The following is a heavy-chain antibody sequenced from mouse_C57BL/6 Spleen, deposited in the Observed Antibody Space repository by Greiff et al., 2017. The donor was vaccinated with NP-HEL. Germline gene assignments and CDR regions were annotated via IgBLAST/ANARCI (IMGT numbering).Heavy chain of an antibody. CDR2: IDPSDSET. V-gene: IGHV1-52*01. Sequence: QVQLQQSGAELVRPGSSVKLSCKASGYTFTSYWMHWVKQRPIQGLEWIGNIDPSDSETHYNQKFKDKATLTVDKSSSTAYMQLSSLTSEDSAVYYCAIYGNPAWFAYWGQGTLVTVSA. J-gene: IGHJ3*01. D-gene: IGHD2-1*01. CDR3: AIYGNPAWFAY. CDR1: GYTFTSYW.